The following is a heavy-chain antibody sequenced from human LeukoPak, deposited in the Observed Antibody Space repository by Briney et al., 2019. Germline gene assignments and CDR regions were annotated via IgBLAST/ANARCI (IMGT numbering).Heavy chain of an antibody. D-gene: IGHD4-23*01. J-gene: IGHJ3*02. CDR3: ARYGGTSTPAFDI. V-gene: IGHV3-33*01. CDR1: GFTFSSYG. Sequence: GRSLRLSCAASGFTFSSYGMHWVRQAPGKGLEWVAVIWSDGSNEYYADSVKGRFTISRDNSKSTLYLQMNSLRAEDTAVYYRARYGGTSTPAFDIWGQGTMVTVSS. CDR2: IWSDGSNE.